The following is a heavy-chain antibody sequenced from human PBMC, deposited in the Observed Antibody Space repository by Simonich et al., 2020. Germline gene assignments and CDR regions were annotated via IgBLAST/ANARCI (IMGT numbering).Heavy chain of an antibody. CDR3: ARHAGFAFDI. CDR2: IYYSGGT. Sequence: QLQLQESGPGLVKPSATLSLTCTVSGGSISSSSYYWGLIRQPPGKGLEWIGSIYYSGGTYYNPSLKSRDTISVDTSKNQFSLKLSSVTAADTAVYYCARHAGFAFDIWGQGTMVTVSS. CDR1: GGSISSSSYY. D-gene: IGHD6-13*01. V-gene: IGHV4-39*01. J-gene: IGHJ3*02.